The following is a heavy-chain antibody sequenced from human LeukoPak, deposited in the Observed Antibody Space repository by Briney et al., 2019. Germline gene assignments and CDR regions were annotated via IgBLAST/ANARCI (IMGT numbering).Heavy chain of an antibody. CDR2: IYTGGNT. D-gene: IGHD3-22*01. Sequence: GGSLRLSCAASGFTVDSNYMRWVRQAPGKGLEWVSTIYTGGNTYYAASEKGRFTISRDFSKNTVFLHMNSLRAEDTAMYYCARGDDSGYYDYFDYWGQGALVTVSS. CDR1: GFTVDSNY. V-gene: IGHV3-53*01. CDR3: ARGDDSGYYDYFDY. J-gene: IGHJ4*02.